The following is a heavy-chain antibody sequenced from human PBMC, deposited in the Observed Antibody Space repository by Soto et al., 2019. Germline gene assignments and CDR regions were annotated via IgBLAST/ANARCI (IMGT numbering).Heavy chain of an antibody. CDR1: GYSFTSCW. D-gene: IGHD6-13*01. CDR3: ARIAAAYYYYYGMDV. V-gene: IGHV5-10-1*01. J-gene: IGHJ6*02. Sequence: GESLKISCKGSGYSFTSCWISWVRQMPGKGLEWMGRIDPSDSYTNYSPSFQGHVTISADKSISTAYLQWSSLKASDTTMYYCARIAAAYYYYYGMDVWGQGTSVTVSS. CDR2: IDPSDSYT.